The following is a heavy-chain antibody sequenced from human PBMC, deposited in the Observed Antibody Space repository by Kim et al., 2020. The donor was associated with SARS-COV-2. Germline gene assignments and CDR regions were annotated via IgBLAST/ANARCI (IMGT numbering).Heavy chain of an antibody. CDR3: ATQFQVVGMDV. Sequence: SQTLSLTCTVSGYSISSGYYWGWIRQPPGKGLEWIGSIYHSGSTYFNPSLKSRVTISVDTSKNQFSLKLSSVTAADTAVYYCATQFQVVGMDVWGQGTTVTVSS. D-gene: IGHD2-21*01. CDR1: GYSISSGYY. CDR2: IYHSGST. V-gene: IGHV4-38-2*02. J-gene: IGHJ6*02.